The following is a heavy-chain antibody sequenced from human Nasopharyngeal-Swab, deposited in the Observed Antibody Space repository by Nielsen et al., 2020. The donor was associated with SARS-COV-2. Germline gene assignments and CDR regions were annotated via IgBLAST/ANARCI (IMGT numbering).Heavy chain of an antibody. CDR2: IYSGGST. J-gene: IGHJ6*02. D-gene: IGHD3-10*01. CDR3: ARDRGGVYYYYGMDV. CDR1: GFSVSSNS. V-gene: IGHV3-53*01. Sequence: GESLKISCAASGFSVSSNSMSWVRQAPGKGLEWVSVIYSGGSTYYADSVKGRFTISRDNSKNTLYLQMNSLRAEDTAVYYCARDRGGVYYYYGMDVWGQGTTVTVSS.